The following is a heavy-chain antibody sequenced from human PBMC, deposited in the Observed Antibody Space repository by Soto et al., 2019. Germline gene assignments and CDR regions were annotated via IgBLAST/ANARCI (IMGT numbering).Heavy chain of an antibody. CDR3: AHSSPDDLPYSSSWYKMDSPPPRYFQH. V-gene: IGHV2-70*12. J-gene: IGHJ1*01. Sequence: SGPTLVNPTQTLTLTCTFSGFSLSTSGMCVSWIRQPPGKALEWLALIDWDDDKYYSTSLKTRLTISKDTSKNQVVLTMTNMDPVDTATYYCAHSSPDDLPYSSSWYKMDSPPPRYFQHWGQGTLVTVSS. CDR2: IDWDDDK. D-gene: IGHD6-13*01. CDR1: GFSLSTSGMC.